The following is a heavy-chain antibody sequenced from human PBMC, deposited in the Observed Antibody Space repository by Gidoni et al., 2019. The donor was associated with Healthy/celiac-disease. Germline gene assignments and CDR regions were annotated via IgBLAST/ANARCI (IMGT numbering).Heavy chain of an antibody. CDR1: GFTFSSYS. CDR2: ISSSSSYI. D-gene: IGHD5-12*01. Sequence: EVQLVESGGGLVKPGGSLEPSCAASGFTFSSYSMNWVRQAPGKGLEWVSSISSSSSYIYYADSVKGRFTISRDNAKNSLYLQMNSLRAEDTAVYYCARDHRDGYNSFDYWGQGTLVTVSS. J-gene: IGHJ4*02. CDR3: ARDHRDGYNSFDY. V-gene: IGHV3-21*01.